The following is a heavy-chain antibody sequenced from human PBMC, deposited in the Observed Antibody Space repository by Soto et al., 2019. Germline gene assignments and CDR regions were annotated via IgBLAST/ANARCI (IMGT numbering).Heavy chain of an antibody. CDR2: IYYSGST. D-gene: IGHD6-6*01. V-gene: IGHV4-31*03. CDR1: GGSISSGGYY. Sequence: PSETLSLTCTVSGGSISSGGYYWSWIRQHPGKGLEWIGYIYYSGSTYYNPSLKSRVTISVDTSKNQFSLKLSSVTAADTAVYYCARERQLAAIDYWGQGTLVTVSS. J-gene: IGHJ4*02. CDR3: ARERQLAAIDY.